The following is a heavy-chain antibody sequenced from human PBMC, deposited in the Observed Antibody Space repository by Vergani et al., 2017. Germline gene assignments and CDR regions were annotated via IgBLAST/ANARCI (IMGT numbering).Heavy chain of an antibody. CDR1: GFTVSSNY. J-gene: IGHJ3*02. CDR3: AKGYGDYADASDI. V-gene: IGHV3-66*02. D-gene: IGHD4-17*01. CDR2: IYSGGST. Sequence: EVQLVESGGGLVQPGGSLRLSCAASGFTVSSNYMSWVRQAPGKGLEWVSVIYSGGSTYYADSVKGRFTISRDNSKNTLYLQMNSLRAEDTAAYYCAKGYGDYADASDIWGQGTMVTVSS.